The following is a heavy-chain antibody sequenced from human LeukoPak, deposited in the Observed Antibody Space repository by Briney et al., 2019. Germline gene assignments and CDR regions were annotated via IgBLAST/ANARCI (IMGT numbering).Heavy chain of an antibody. V-gene: IGHV3-21*04. CDR2: ISGGSSFT. CDR3: AKAPVTTCRGAFCYPFDY. J-gene: IGHJ4*02. D-gene: IGHD2-15*01. CDR1: GFSFSSFS. Sequence: GSLRLSCAASGFSFSSFSMNWVRQAPGKGLEWVSYISGGSSFTYYVDPVKGRFTISRDSSKNTLFLQMNRLRPEDAAVYYCAKAPVTTCRGAFCYPFDYWGLGTLVTVSS.